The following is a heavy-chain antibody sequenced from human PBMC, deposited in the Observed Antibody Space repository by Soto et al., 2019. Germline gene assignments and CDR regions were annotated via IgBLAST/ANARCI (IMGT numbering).Heavy chain of an antibody. CDR2: ISGSGGST. Sequence: GGSLRLSCAASGFTFSSYAMSWVRQAPGKGLEWVSAISGSGGSTYYADSVKGRFTISRDNSKNTLYLQMNSLRAEDTAVYYCAKGRGRGDILTGYQHWGQGTLVTVSS. CDR3: AKGRGRGDILTGYQH. V-gene: IGHV3-23*01. CDR1: GFTFSSYA. D-gene: IGHD3-9*01. J-gene: IGHJ4*02.